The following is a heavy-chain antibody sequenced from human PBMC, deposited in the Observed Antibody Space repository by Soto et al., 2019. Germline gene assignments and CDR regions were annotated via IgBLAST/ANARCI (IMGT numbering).Heavy chain of an antibody. J-gene: IGHJ4*02. Sequence: QVQLQESGPRLVKPSETLTITCAVSGGSITSFYYTWIRQPPGKGLEWIGSVLSSESAYYNPSLKSRATMSIDASKNRFCLTLTSVTAADTAFYYCAAGGSGSAAYWGQGSLVTVSS. D-gene: IGHD3-10*01. V-gene: IGHV4-59*01. CDR2: VLSSESA. CDR3: AAGGSGSAAY. CDR1: GGSITSFY.